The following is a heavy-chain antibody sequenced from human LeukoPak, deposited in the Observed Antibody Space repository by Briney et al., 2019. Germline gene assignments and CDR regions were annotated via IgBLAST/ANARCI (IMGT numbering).Heavy chain of an antibody. D-gene: IGHD6-13*01. CDR3: AKESSMGYFQH. Sequence: GGSLRLSCAASGFTFSSYSMHWVRQAPGKGLEWVSSISSTSSYIYYADSVKGRFTISRDNAKNSLYLQMNSLRAEDTAVYYCAKESSMGYFQHWGQGTLVTVSS. V-gene: IGHV3-21*01. CDR1: GFTFSSYS. CDR2: ISSTSSYI. J-gene: IGHJ1*01.